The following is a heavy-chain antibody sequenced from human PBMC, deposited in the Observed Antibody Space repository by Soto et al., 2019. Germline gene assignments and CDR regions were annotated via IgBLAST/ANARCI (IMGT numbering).Heavy chain of an antibody. V-gene: IGHV3-30*03. D-gene: IGHD3-10*01. CDR2: ISYDGSNK. Sequence: LRLSCAASGFTFSSYGMHWVRQAPGKGLEWVAVISYDGSNKYYADSVKGRFTISRDNSKNTLYLQMNSLRIGDTALYYCARGDRGGSGSPASYYYSGLDVWGQGTTVTVSS. J-gene: IGHJ6*02. CDR3: ARGDRGGSGSPASYYYSGLDV. CDR1: GFTFSSYG.